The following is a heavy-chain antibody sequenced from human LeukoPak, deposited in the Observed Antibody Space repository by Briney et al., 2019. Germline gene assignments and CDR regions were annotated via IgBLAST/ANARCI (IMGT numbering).Heavy chain of an antibody. CDR3: ARVVYSSGWYNFDY. V-gene: IGHV1-2*02. D-gene: IGHD6-19*01. J-gene: IGHJ4*02. CDR2: INPNSGGT. Sequence: ASVKVSCKASGYTFTGYYMHWVRQAPPQELEWMGWINPNSGGTNYAQKFQGRVTMTRDTSISTAYMELSRLRSDDTAVYYCARVVYSSGWYNFDYWGQGTLVTVSS. CDR1: GYTFTGYY.